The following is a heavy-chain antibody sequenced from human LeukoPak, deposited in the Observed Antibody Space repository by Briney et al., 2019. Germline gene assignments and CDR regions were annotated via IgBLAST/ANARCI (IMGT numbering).Heavy chain of an antibody. CDR2: IFYSGST. J-gene: IGHJ5*01. V-gene: IGHV4-59*01. CDR3: ARKYCSNGICYHGNWFDS. CDR1: GGSFSGYY. Sequence: SETLSLTCAVYGGSFSGYYWSWIRQPPGKGLEWIGYIFYSGSTNYNPSLKSRVTISVDTSKNQFSLKLNSVTAADTAVYYCARKYCSNGICYHGNWFDSWGQGTLVTVSS. D-gene: IGHD2-8*01.